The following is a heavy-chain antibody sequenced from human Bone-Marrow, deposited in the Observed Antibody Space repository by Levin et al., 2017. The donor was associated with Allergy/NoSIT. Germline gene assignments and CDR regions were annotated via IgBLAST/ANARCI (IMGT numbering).Heavy chain of an antibody. Sequence: HGESLKISCKASGGTFSSYTISWVRQAPGQGLEWMGRIIPILGIANYAQKFQGRVTITADKSTSTAYMELSSLRSEDTAVYYCALWFGELGAFDIWGQGTMVTVSS. CDR3: ALWFGELGAFDI. CDR2: IIPILGIA. CDR1: GGTFSSYT. D-gene: IGHD3-10*01. V-gene: IGHV1-69*02. J-gene: IGHJ3*02.